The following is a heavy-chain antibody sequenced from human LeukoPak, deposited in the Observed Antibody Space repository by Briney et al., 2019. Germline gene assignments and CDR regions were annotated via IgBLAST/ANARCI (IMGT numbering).Heavy chain of an antibody. CDR1: GFTFSSYA. D-gene: IGHD3-22*01. J-gene: IGHJ4*02. CDR3: AKDGYYYDSSGLLDY. Sequence: PGGSLRLSCAASGFTFSSYAMHWVRQAPGKGLEWVAVISYDGSNKYYADSVKGRFTISRDNSKNTLYLQMNSLRAEDTAVYYCAKDGYYYDSSGLLDYWGQGTLVTVSS. V-gene: IGHV3-30-3*01. CDR2: ISYDGSNK.